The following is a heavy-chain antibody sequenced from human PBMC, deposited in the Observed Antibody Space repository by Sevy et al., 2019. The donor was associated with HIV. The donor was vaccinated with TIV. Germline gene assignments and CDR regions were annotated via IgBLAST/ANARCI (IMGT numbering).Heavy chain of an antibody. CDR2: ISSSSSYI. CDR3: ARAYCSGGSCYSGRFDYYYGMDV. J-gene: IGHJ6*02. V-gene: IGHV3-21*01. Sequence: GGSLRLSCAASGFTFSSHSMNWVRQAPGKGLEWVSSISSSSSYIYYADSVKGRFTISRDNAKNSLYLQMNSLRAEDTAVYYCARAYCSGGSCYSGRFDYYYGMDVWGQGTTVTVSS. CDR1: GFTFSSHS. D-gene: IGHD2-15*01.